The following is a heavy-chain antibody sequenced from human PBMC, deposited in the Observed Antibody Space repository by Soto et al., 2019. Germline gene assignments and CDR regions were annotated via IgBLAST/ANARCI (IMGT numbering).Heavy chain of an antibody. D-gene: IGHD1-26*01. V-gene: IGHV6-1*01. CDR2: TYNRSKWYY. CDR1: RDSVFGNSAG. CDR3: ARGEQYSGRIFDY. Sequence: PSQTLSLTCALTRDSVFGNSAGWSWVRQSPSRGLEWRGRTYNRSKWYYEYAVSVRGRITINPDTSKNQYSLQLNSVTPEDTAVYFCARGEQYSGRIFDYWGQGTLVTVSS. J-gene: IGHJ4*01.